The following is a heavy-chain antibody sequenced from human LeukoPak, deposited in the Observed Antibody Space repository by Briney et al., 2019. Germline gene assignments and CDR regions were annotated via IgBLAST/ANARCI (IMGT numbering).Heavy chain of an antibody. Sequence: PSQTLSLTCTVSGGSISSGSYYWNWIRQPAGKGPEWIVRIYTSGSTNYNPSLKSRVTISADTSKNQFSLKLSSLTAADTAVYYCARDADGYNGYYYYYYMGVWGKGTTVTVSS. CDR2: IYTSGST. CDR3: ARDADGYNGYYYYYYMGV. J-gene: IGHJ6*03. V-gene: IGHV4-61*02. CDR1: GGSISSGSYY. D-gene: IGHD5-24*01.